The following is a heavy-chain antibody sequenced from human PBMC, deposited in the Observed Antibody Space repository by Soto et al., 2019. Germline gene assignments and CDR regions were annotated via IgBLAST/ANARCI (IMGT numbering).Heavy chain of an antibody. CDR2: IYPGDSDT. V-gene: IGHV5-51*01. CDR3: VRLGYYHDSSGYYLLGFGS. Sequence: GESLKISCKGSGYSFGHFWIGWVRQMPGKGLEWMGIIYPGDSDTRYSPSFQGQVTISADKSIRTAYLQWSSLNSSDTAMYYCVRLGYYHDSSGYYLLGFGSWGQGTLVTVSS. J-gene: IGHJ4*02. D-gene: IGHD3-22*01. CDR1: GYSFGHFW.